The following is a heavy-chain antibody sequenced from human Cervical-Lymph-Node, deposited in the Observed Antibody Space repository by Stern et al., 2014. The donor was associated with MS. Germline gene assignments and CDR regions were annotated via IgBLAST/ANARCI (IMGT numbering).Heavy chain of an antibody. J-gene: IGHJ2*01. V-gene: IGHV3-30*18. Sequence: DQLVESGGGVVQPGRSLRLSCAASGFTFSSYGMHWVRQAPGKGLEWVAVISYDGSNKCYADSVKGRFTISRDNSKNTLYLQMNSLRAEDTAVYYCAKDAGAYYYDSIGYFDLWGRGTLVTVSS. CDR2: ISYDGSNK. CDR1: GFTFSSYG. CDR3: AKDAGAYYYDSIGYFDL. D-gene: IGHD3-22*01.